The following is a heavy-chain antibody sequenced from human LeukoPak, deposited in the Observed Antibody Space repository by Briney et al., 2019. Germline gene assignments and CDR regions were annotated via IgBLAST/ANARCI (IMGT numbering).Heavy chain of an antibody. CDR1: GFTFSGSA. J-gene: IGHJ3*02. Sequence: GGSLKLSCAASGFTFSGSAMHRVRQASGKGLEWIGRIRSRTHDYATAYPESVKGRFTISRDDLKNMAYLQMNSLKTEDTAVYYCTRLTIDYGDYMDGFDIWGQGTMVTVSS. CDR3: TRLTIDYGDYMDGFDI. V-gene: IGHV3-73*01. D-gene: IGHD4-17*01. CDR2: IRSRTHDYAT.